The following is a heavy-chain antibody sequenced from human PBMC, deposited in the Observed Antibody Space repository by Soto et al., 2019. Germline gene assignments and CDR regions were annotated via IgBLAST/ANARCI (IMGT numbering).Heavy chain of an antibody. CDR2: ISASGYST. CDR3: AKMGSDAYKPIDS. J-gene: IGHJ4*02. Sequence: GSLRLSCAASGFTFSDSAMGWVRQAPGKGLEWVSSISASGYSTYYADSVKGRFTISRDTSKNTLYLQTNSLRAEDTAMYYCAKMGSDAYKPIDSWGQGSLVTVS. D-gene: IGHD3-16*01. CDR1: GFTFSDSA. V-gene: IGHV3-23*01.